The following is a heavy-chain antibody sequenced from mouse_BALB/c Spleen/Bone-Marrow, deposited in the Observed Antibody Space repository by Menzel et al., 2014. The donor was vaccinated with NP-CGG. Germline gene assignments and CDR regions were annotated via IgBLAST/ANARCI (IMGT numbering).Heavy chain of an antibody. V-gene: IGHV1-4*01. Sequence: VQLQQSGAELARPGASVRMSCRASGYTFTYFTTYWVKQRPGQGLEWIGYINPTSSYTNYNQKFEDKATLTADTSSSTAYMQLSSLTSEDSAVYYCVREALWSFFTYRGQWTLVTVSA. CDR3: VREALWSFFTY. J-gene: IGHJ3*01. CDR2: INPTSSYT. CDR1: GYTFTYFT.